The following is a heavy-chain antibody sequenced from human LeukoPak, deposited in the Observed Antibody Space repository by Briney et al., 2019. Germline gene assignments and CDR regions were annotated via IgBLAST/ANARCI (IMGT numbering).Heavy chain of an antibody. CDR2: IYSSGST. CDR3: ARDPAHYYDSSGYNWYFDL. CDR1: GGSISTYY. Sequence: SETLSLTCTVSGGSISTYYWSWMRQSPGKGLEWMGCIYSSGSTNYNPSLKSRVTISVDTSKNQFSLKLSSVTAANTAVYYCARDPAHYYDSSGYNWYFDLWGRGTLVTVSS. V-gene: IGHV4-59*01. J-gene: IGHJ2*01. D-gene: IGHD3-22*01.